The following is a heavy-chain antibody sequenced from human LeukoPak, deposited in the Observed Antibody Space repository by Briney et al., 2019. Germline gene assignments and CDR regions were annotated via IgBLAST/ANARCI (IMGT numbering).Heavy chain of an antibody. CDR2: ISGSGGST. J-gene: IGHJ4*02. CDR3: AKVIRYSYGIQRGY. Sequence: GGSLRLSCAASGFTFSSYAMSWVRQAPRRGLEWVSAISGSGGSTYYADSVKGRFTISRDNSKNTLYLQMNSLRAEDTAVYYCAKVIRYSYGIQRGYWGQGTLVTVSS. CDR1: GFTFSSYA. D-gene: IGHD5-18*01. V-gene: IGHV3-23*01.